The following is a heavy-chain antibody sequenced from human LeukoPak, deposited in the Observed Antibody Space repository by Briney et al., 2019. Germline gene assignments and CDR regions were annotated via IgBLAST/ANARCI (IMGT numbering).Heavy chain of an antibody. V-gene: IGHV1-69*05. J-gene: IGHJ4*02. Sequence: WASVKVSCKASGGTFSSYAISWVRQAPGQGLEWMGGIIPIFGTANYAQKFQGRVTTTTDESTSTAYMELSSLRSEDTAVYYCARDRGIYGSGSYSKDYWGQGTLVTVSS. CDR1: GGTFSSYA. CDR2: IIPIFGTA. D-gene: IGHD3-10*01. CDR3: ARDRGIYGSGSYSKDY.